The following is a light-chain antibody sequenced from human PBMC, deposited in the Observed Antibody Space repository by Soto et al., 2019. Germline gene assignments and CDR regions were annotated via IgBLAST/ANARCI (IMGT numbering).Light chain of an antibody. CDR1: SSNIGAGYD. J-gene: IGLJ1*01. Sequence: QSVLTQPPSASGAPGQRVTISCTGSSSNIGAGYDVHWYQQLPGTAPKLLIYGNSNRPSGVPDRFSGSKSGTSASLAITGLQDEDEADYYCSSYKDRSNYVFGTGTKVTV. CDR3: SSYKDRSNYV. V-gene: IGLV1-40*01. CDR2: GNS.